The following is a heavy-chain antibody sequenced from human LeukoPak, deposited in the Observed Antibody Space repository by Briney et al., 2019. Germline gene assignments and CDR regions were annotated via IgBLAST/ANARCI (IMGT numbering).Heavy chain of an antibody. J-gene: IGHJ4*02. CDR3: AREYCSSTRCYATTFDY. CDR2: IWYDGSNK. CDR1: GFTFSSYG. V-gene: IGHV3-33*01. D-gene: IGHD2-2*01. Sequence: GRSLRLSCAASGFTFSSYGMHWVRQAPGKGLEWVAVIWYDGSNKYYADSVKGRFTISRDNSKNTLYLQMNSLRAEDTAVYYCAREYCSSTRCYATTFDYWGQGTLVTVSS.